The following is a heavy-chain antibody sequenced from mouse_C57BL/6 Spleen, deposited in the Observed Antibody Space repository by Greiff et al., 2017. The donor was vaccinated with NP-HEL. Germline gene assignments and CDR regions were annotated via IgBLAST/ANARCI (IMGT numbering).Heavy chain of an antibody. D-gene: IGHD1-1*01. CDR2: IDPSDSYT. CDR3: ASRGYGSRFDY. CDR1: GYTFTSYW. J-gene: IGHJ2*01. Sequence: QVQLQQPGAELVKPGASVKLSCKASGYTFTSYWMQWVKQRPGQGLEWIGEIDPSDSYTNYNQKFKGKATLTVDTSSSTAYMQLSSLTSEDSAVYYCASRGYGSRFDYWGQGTTLTVSS. V-gene: IGHV1-50*01.